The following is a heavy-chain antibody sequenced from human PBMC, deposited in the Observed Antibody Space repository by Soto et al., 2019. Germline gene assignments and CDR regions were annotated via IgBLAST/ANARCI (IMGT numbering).Heavy chain of an antibody. CDR1: GYSFANYW. CDR3: VNNWNYIWGY. V-gene: IGHV5-51*01. CDR2: IYPGDSDT. Sequence: GESLKISCKGSGYSFANYWLAWVRQMPGKGLGWMGIIYPGDSDTRYSPSFQGQVTISADKSISTAYLQWSSLKASDTAMYYCVNNWNYIWGYWGQGTLVTVSS. J-gene: IGHJ4*02. D-gene: IGHD1-20*01.